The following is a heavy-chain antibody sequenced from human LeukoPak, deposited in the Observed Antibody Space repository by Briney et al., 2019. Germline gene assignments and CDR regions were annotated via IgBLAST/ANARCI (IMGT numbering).Heavy chain of an antibody. CDR1: GFTFSSYS. D-gene: IGHD6-13*01. J-gene: IGHJ1*01. Sequence: GGSLRLSCAASGFTFSSYSMTWVRQAPGKGLEWVSYISSSSSTIYYADSVKGRFTISRDNAKNSLYLQMNSLRAEDTAVYYCARVEYSSSPEYFQHWGQGTLVTVSS. V-gene: IGHV3-48*01. CDR3: ARVEYSSSPEYFQH. CDR2: ISSSSSTI.